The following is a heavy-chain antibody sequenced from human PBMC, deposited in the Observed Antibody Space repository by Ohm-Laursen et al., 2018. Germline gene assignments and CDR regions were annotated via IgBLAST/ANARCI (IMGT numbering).Heavy chain of an antibody. CDR2: IKSKVHGGTT. CDR3: TTDPPAVVGSSGQLTI. Sequence: SLRLSCAASGFTFSNYLMSWVRQAPGQGLEWVGLIKSKVHGGTTDYAAPVKGRFTISRDDSKNTLYLQMNSLKIEDTAVYYCTTDPPAVVGSSGQLTIWGQGTMVTVSS. D-gene: IGHD3-22*01. J-gene: IGHJ3*02. V-gene: IGHV3-15*01. CDR1: GFTFSNYL.